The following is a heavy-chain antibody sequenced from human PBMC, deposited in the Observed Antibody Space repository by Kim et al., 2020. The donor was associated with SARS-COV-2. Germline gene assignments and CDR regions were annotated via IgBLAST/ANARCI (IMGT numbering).Heavy chain of an antibody. CDR1: GFTFGDHA. CDR2: ITGSGGTT. Sequence: GGSLRLSCAASGFTFGDHALSWVRQAPGKGLEWVADITGSGGTTYYADPVKGRFTISRDNFQNTVSLQMNSLRAEDTAVYYCARLPSGYDPYYFDYWGQG. V-gene: IGHV3-23*01. J-gene: IGHJ4*02. CDR3: ARLPSGYDPYYFDY. D-gene: IGHD5-12*01.